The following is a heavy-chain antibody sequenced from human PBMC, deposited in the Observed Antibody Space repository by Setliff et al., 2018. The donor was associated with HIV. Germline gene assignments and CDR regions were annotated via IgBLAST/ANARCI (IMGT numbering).Heavy chain of an antibody. J-gene: IGHJ4*02. CDR3: VGGLRSRSQGHFDY. V-gene: IGHV4-61*08. Sequence: SETLSLTCTVSGGSISSGGYYWSWIRQHPGKGLEWIGRIFASGSTNYNPSLKSRVTMSVDTSKNQFSLRLSSVTAADTAVYYCVGGLRSRSQGHFDYWGQGTLGTVSS. D-gene: IGHD5-12*01. CDR1: GGSISSGGYY. CDR2: IFASGST.